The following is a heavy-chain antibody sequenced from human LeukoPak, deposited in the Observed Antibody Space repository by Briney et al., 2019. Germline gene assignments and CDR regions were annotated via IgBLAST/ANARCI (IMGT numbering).Heavy chain of an antibody. Sequence: GGSLRLSCAASGFTFSSYAMSWVRQAPGKGLEWVANIKEDGSEKYYVDSVKGRFTISRDNAKNSLYLQMNSLRAEDTAVYYCARLQYYHFDCWGQGTLVTVSS. CDR1: GFTFSSYA. D-gene: IGHD3-10*01. V-gene: IGHV3-7*01. J-gene: IGHJ4*02. CDR2: IKEDGSEK. CDR3: ARLQYYHFDC.